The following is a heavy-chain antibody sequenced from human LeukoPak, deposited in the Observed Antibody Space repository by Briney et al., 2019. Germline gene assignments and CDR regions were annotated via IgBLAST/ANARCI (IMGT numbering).Heavy chain of an antibody. J-gene: IGHJ4*02. CDR3: ARLSSSSYFFDY. V-gene: IGHV4-38-2*02. D-gene: IGHD6-6*01. CDR2: IYHSGST. Sequence: PSETLSLTCTVSGYSINSGYYWGWIRQPPGKGLEWIGSIYHSGSTYYNPSLKSRVTISVDTSNNQFSLKLSSVTAADTAVYYCARLSSSSYFFDYWGQGTLVTVSS. CDR1: GYSINSGYY.